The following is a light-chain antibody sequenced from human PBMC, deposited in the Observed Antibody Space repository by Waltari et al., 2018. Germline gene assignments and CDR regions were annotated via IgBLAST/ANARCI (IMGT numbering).Light chain of an antibody. Sequence: QSALTQPASVSGTPGQSITIPFSGPTSDVGSYDLVTWYQQHPGKSPKLLICEVFKRPPDTSSRFSGAKSGSTASLTISGLQPEDEADYYCCSYAGRGTYVFGSGTKVTVL. CDR1: TSDVGSYDL. V-gene: IGLV2-23*02. CDR2: EVF. CDR3: CSYAGRGTYV. J-gene: IGLJ1*01.